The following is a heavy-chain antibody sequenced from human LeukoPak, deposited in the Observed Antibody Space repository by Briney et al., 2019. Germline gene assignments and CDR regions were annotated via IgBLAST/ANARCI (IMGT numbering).Heavy chain of an antibody. Sequence: PGGSLRLSCAASGFTFSSYEMNWVRQAPGKGLEWVSYISSSGSTIYYADSVKGRFTISRDNAKNSLYLQMNSLRAEDTAVYYCARDPQLIVGATDYWGQGTLVTVSS. D-gene: IGHD1-26*01. CDR2: ISSSGSTI. V-gene: IGHV3-48*03. CDR1: GFTFSSYE. J-gene: IGHJ4*02. CDR3: ARDPQLIVGATDY.